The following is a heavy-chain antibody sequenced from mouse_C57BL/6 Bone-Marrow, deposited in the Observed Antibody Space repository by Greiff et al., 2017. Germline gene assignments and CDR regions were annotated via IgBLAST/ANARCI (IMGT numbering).Heavy chain of an antibody. V-gene: IGHV1-50*01. CDR3: ARDGYYFYYAMDY. D-gene: IGHD2-3*01. Sequence: VQLQQSGAELVKPGASVKLSCKASGYTFTSYWMQWVKQRPGQGLEWIGEIDPSDSYTNYNHKFKGKATLTVDTSSSTAYMQLSSLTSEDSAVYYCARDGYYFYYAMDYWGQGTSVTVSS. CDR1: GYTFTSYW. CDR2: IDPSDSYT. J-gene: IGHJ4*01.